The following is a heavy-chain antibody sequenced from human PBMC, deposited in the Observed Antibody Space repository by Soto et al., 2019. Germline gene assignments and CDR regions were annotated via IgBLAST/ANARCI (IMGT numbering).Heavy chain of an antibody. CDR3: AAGEASSRNLAPYYLDF. CDR2: IHYSGTT. CDR1: GGSMRNYF. V-gene: IGHV4-59*01. Sequence: SETLSLTCTVSGGSMRNYFWTWIRQPPGKGLEWIGYIHYSGTTSFFPSYNPSLRSRVTISEDTSRNQFSLKLLSVTTADTAVYFCAAGEASSRNLAPYYLDFWGQGTLVTVSS. J-gene: IGHJ4*02. D-gene: IGHD6-13*01.